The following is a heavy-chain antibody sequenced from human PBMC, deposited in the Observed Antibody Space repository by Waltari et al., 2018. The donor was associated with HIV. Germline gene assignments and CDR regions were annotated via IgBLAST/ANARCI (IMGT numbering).Heavy chain of an antibody. CDR2: TKTNTGIQ. Sequence: QVQLVQSGSELKKPGASVKVSCKASGYTFTTYGINWVRQAPGQGLGWMGWTKTNTGIQTYAQGFSGRCVFSLDTSVSTAYLQISSLKSEDSAVYFCAKGIAVATTYYYAAMDVWGPGTTVAVSS. CDR3: AKGIAVATTYYYAAMDV. CDR1: GYTFTTYG. D-gene: IGHD6-19*01. V-gene: IGHV7-4-1*02. J-gene: IGHJ6*02.